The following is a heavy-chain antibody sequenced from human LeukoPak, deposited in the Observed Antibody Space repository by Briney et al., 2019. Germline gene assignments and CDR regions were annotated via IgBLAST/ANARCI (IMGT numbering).Heavy chain of an antibody. Sequence: GGSLRLSCAASGLTVSSNYMSWVRQAPGKELEWVSVIYSGGSTYYADSVKGRFTISRDNSKNTLYLQMNSLRAEDTAVYYCARYYCSGGACYSLADYWGLGNQVTVSS. D-gene: IGHD2-15*01. CDR3: ARYYCSGGACYSLADY. CDR2: IYSGGST. J-gene: IGHJ4*01. V-gene: IGHV3-66*01. CDR1: GLTVSSNY.